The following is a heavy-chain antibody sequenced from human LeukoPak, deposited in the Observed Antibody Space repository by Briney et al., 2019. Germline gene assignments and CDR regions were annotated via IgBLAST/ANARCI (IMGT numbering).Heavy chain of an antibody. D-gene: IGHD6-13*01. CDR2: INHSGST. CDR3: ARQRSYDSSWYGDFDY. J-gene: IGHJ4*02. V-gene: IGHV4-34*01. CDR1: GGSFSGYY. Sequence: SETLSLTCAVYGGSFSGYYWSWIRQPPGKGLEWIGEINHSGSTNYNPSLKSRVTISVDTSKNQFSLKLSSVTAADTAVYYCARQRSYDSSWYGDFDYWGQGTLVTVSS.